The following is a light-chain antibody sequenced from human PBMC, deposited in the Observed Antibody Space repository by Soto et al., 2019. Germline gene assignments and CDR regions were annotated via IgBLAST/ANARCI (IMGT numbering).Light chain of an antibody. CDR1: QGINIF. CDR3: QQYNSYSWT. CDR2: AAS. J-gene: IGKJ1*01. Sequence: DIQLTQSPSFLSASVGDRVTITCRASQGINIFLAWFQQKPGKAPNLLISAASTLQSGVPSRFSGSGSGTEFTLTISSLQPDDFATYYCQQYNSYSWTFGQGTKVDIK. V-gene: IGKV1-9*01.